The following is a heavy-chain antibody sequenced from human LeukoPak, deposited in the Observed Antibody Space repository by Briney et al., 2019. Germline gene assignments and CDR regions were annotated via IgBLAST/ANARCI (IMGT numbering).Heavy chain of an antibody. CDR3: ARDYPPD. CDR2: INSDGKTT. J-gene: IGHJ4*02. V-gene: IGHV3-74*01. CDR1: GFTFSNSW. Sequence: GGSLRLSCAASGFTFSNSWMHWVRQAPGKELVGVSRINSDGKTTTYADSVKGRFTISSDNAENTLYLQMNSLSAEDTAVYYCARDYPPDWGQGTLVTVSA.